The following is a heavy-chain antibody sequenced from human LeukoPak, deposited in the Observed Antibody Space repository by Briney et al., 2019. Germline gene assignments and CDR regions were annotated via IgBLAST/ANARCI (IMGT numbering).Heavy chain of an antibody. Sequence: GGSLRLSCAASGFTFSSYAMTWVRQAPGKGLEWVSSISGSGGSTYYADSVKGRFTISKSNSKNTVYLQMNSLRAEDTAVYYCAKVLRGLAYYGDYSDWGHGTLVTVSS. D-gene: IGHD4-17*01. J-gene: IGHJ4*01. V-gene: IGHV3-23*01. CDR1: GFTFSSYA. CDR2: ISGSGGST. CDR3: AKVLRGLAYYGDYSD.